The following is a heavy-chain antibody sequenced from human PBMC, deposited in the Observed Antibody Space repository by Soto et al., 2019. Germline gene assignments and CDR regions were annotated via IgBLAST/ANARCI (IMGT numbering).Heavy chain of an antibody. CDR3: ARDVKYGAIYYFDF. D-gene: IGHD4-17*01. Sequence: GGSLRLSCAASGFTFSDYYMSWIRQAPGKGLQWVSYVSSSGNTISYADSVRGRFTISRDNAKNSLYLQLNSLRAEDTAVYYCARDVKYGAIYYFDFWGQGTLVTVSS. V-gene: IGHV3-11*01. J-gene: IGHJ4*02. CDR2: VSSSGNTI. CDR1: GFTFSDYY.